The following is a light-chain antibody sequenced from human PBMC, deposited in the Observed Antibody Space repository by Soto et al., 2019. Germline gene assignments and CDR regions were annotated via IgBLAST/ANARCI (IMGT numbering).Light chain of an antibody. CDR1: QSVSSSY. J-gene: IGKJ5*01. CDR2: GAS. CDR3: QRYGSSPLIT. V-gene: IGKV3-20*01. Sequence: EILLTQSPGTLSLSPGEGATLSCRASQSVSSSYLAWDQQKAGQAPRLLIYGASSRANGIPDRFSGSGSGTDFTLTISRLEPEDFALYFCQRYGSSPLITFGQGTRLEIK.